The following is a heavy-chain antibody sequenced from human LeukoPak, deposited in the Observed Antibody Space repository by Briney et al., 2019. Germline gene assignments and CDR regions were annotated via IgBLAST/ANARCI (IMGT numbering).Heavy chain of an antibody. CDR2: ISAYTGNT. V-gene: IGHV1-18*01. CDR1: GYTFSSYG. CDR3: ATAGYGYNWFDP. Sequence: ASVKVSCKASGYTFSSYGISWVRQAPGHGLEGMGWISAYTGNTNYAQKLQGIVTMTTDTSTDTAYMELSSLRSEDTAVYYRATAGYGYNWFDPWGQGTLVTVSS. D-gene: IGHD5-12*01. J-gene: IGHJ5*02.